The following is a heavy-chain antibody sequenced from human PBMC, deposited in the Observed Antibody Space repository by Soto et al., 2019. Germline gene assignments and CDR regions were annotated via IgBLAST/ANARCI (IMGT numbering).Heavy chain of an antibody. CDR1: GFTFSSYS. Sequence: SGGSLRLSCAASGFTFSSYSLNWVRQAPGKGLEWVSSISSSSSYIYYADSVKGRFTISRDNAKNSLYLQMNSLRAEDTAVYYCAREYYDFWSGRNHDAFDIWGQGTMVTVSS. CDR3: AREYYDFWSGRNHDAFDI. V-gene: IGHV3-21*01. J-gene: IGHJ3*02. D-gene: IGHD3-3*01. CDR2: ISSSSSYI.